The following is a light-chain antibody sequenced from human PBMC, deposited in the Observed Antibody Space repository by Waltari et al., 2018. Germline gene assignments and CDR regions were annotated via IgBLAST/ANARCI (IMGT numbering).Light chain of an antibody. CDR3: QEYDSLPIT. CDR2: KAS. V-gene: IGKV1-5*03. Sequence: CRARQYVKNNLAWFQQKPGKAPKVLIHKASRLESGFPSRFSGSGFGTEFILSINSLQPDYFATYYCQEYDSLPITFGGGTKVEIK. CDR1: QYVKNN. J-gene: IGKJ4*01.